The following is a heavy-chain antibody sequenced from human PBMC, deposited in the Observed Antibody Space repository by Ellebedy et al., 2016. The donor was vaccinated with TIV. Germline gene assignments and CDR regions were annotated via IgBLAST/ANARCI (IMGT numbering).Heavy chain of an antibody. Sequence: AASVKVSCNASGFTFISFYMHGMRLSPGQGREWMGIINPGGDSTTYAQKFQGRVTMTRDTSTSTVYMELSSLRSDDTAVYYCAREPNGWYHFDFWGQGTLVTVSS. V-gene: IGHV1-46*01. CDR2: INPGGDST. J-gene: IGHJ4*02. CDR3: AREPNGWYHFDF. CDR1: GFTFISFY. D-gene: IGHD6-19*01.